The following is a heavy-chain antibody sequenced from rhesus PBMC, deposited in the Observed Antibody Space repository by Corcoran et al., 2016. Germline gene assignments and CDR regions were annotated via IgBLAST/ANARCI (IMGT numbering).Heavy chain of an antibody. J-gene: IGHJ4*01. Sequence: EVQLVESGGGLAKPGGSLRLSCAASGFTFSSYWMNWVRQAPGKGLEWVSAINSGEESPYHADSVNGRSPISRDNSKNTLSLQMNSLRAEDTAVYYCARVVKRMITGYYYTSYFDFWGQGVLVTVSS. D-gene: IGHD3-9*01. V-gene: IGHV3S25*01. CDR1: GFTFSSYW. CDR2: INSGEESP. CDR3: ARVVKRMITGYYYTSYFDF.